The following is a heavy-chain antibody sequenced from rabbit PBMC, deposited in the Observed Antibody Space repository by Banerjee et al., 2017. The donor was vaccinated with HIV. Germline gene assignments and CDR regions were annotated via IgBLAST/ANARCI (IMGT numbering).Heavy chain of an antibody. CDR2: IDAGSSGST. Sequence: QSLEESGGDLVKPGASLTLTCTASGFSFSSSYYMDWVRQAPGKGLEWIARIDAGSSGSTYYASWAKGRFTISKTSSTTVTLQMTSLTAADTATYFCTRNGMDLWGPGTLVTVS. CDR1: GFSFSSSYY. J-gene: IGHJ6*01. CDR3: TRNGMDL. V-gene: IGHV1S40*01.